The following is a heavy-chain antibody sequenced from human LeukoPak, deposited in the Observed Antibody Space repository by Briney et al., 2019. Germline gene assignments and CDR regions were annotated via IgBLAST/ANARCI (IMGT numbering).Heavy chain of an antibody. CDR3: AKAGGDQRDFFDY. CDR2: ISGSGGST. D-gene: IGHD1-26*01. CDR1: GFTFSSYG. V-gene: IGHV3-23*01. Sequence: GGSLRLSCAASGFTFSSYGMSWVRQAPGKGLEWVSAISGSGGSTYYADSVKGRFTISRDNSKNTLYLQMNSLRAEDTAVYYCAKAGGDQRDFFDYWGQGTLVTVSS. J-gene: IGHJ4*02.